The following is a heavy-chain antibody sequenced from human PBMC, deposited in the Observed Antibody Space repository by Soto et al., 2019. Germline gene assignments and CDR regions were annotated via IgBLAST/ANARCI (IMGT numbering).Heavy chain of an antibody. CDR2: INHSGST. CDR1: GGSLSGYF. CDR3: ASYHYYDFWIGSRHYMDV. D-gene: IGHD3-3*01. Sequence: QVHLEQWGAGLLKPSETLSHTCAVYGGSLSGYFWSWVRQPPGKGLEWIGEINHSGSTNYNPSLKSRVTISADTSKHQFSLRLSSVTAADSAIYYCASYHYYDFWIGSRHYMDVWGKGTTVSVSS. J-gene: IGHJ6*03. V-gene: IGHV4-34*01.